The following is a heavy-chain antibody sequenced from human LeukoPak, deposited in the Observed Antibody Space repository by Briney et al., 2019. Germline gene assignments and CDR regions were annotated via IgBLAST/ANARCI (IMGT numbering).Heavy chain of an antibody. CDR1: GFTFSSYA. CDR3: ARERNPYYYGSGSYYIPEHLDH. Sequence: GSLRLSCAASGFTFSSYAMSWVRQAPGKGLEWVSAISGSGGSTYYADSVKGRFTISRDNSKNTLYLQMNSLRAEDTAVYYCARERNPYYYGSGSYYIPEHLDHWGQGTLVTVSS. J-gene: IGHJ4*02. D-gene: IGHD3-10*01. CDR2: ISGSGGST. V-gene: IGHV3-23*01.